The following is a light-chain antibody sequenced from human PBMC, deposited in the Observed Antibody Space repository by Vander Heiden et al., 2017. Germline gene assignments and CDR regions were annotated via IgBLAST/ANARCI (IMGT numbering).Light chain of an antibody. CDR2: GAS. CDR1: QSVSSN. V-gene: IGKV3-15*01. CDR3: QQYNNWPPWT. Sequence: EIVMTPSPATLSVSPGERATLSCRASQSVSSNLAWYQQKPGQPPRLLICGASTRTTGIPARFSGSGSGTEFTLTISSLQSEDFAVYYCQQYNNWPPWTFGQGTKVEIK. J-gene: IGKJ1*01.